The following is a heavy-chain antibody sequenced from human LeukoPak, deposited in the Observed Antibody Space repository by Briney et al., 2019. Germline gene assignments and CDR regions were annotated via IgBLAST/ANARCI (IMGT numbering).Heavy chain of an antibody. CDR1: AGSISSDNYQ. CDR2: INYSGST. Sequence: KPSQTLSLTCSVSAGSISSDNYQWSWVRQPPGKGLEWIGYINYSGSTYYNPSLKSRVTISVDTSNNQFSLRLSSVTAADTAVYYCARYGPGSTWFDPWGQGTLVTVSS. J-gene: IGHJ5*02. CDR3: ARYGPGSTWFDP. V-gene: IGHV4-30-4*01. D-gene: IGHD3-10*01.